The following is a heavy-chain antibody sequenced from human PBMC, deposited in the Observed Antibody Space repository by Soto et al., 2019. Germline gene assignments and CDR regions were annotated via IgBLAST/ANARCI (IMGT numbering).Heavy chain of an antibody. J-gene: IGHJ4*02. CDR3: ARGTYDSSGYCDY. CDR1: GFTFSSYA. V-gene: IGHV3-30-3*01. CDR2: ISYDGSNK. D-gene: IGHD3-22*01. Sequence: GGSLRLSCAASGFTFSSYAMHWVRQAPGKGLEWVAVISYDGSNKYYADSVKGRFTISRDNSKNTLYLQMNSLRAEDTAVYYCARGTYDSSGYCDYWGQGT.